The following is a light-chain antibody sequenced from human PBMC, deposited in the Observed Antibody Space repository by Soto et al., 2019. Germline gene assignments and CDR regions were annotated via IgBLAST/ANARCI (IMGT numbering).Light chain of an antibody. V-gene: IGLV2-11*01. CDR3: CSYAGSPYV. J-gene: IGLJ1*01. CDR2: DVR. CDR1: SSDVGGYDY. Sequence: QSVLTQPRSVSGSPGQSVTISCTGTSSDVGGYDYVSWYQQHPGKVPKLMIYDVRRRPSGVPDRFSGSKSGNTASLTISGLQPEDEADYYCCSYAGSPYVFGTGTKLTVL.